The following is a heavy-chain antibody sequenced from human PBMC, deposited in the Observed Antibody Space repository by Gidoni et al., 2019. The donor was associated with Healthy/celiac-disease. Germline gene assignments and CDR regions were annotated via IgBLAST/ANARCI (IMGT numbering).Heavy chain of an antibody. J-gene: IGHJ6*02. CDR3: AREPFLLEWLFLMDV. CDR2: ISSSSSTI. Sequence: EVQLVESGGGLVQPGGSLRLSCAASGFTFSSYSMNWVRQAPGKGLGWVSYISSSSSTIYYADSVKGRFTISRDNAKNSLYLQMNSLRDEDTAVYYCAREPFLLEWLFLMDVWGQGTTVTVSS. CDR1: GFTFSSYS. V-gene: IGHV3-48*02. D-gene: IGHD3-3*01.